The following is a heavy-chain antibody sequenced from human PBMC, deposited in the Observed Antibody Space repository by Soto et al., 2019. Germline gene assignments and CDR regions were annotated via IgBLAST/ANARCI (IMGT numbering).Heavy chain of an antibody. CDR2: ISWFSGSE. D-gene: IGHD3-16*02. Sequence: EVQLVESGGGLVQPGRSLRLSCVGSGFTFNDYAMHWVRQAPGKGLEWVAGISWFSGSEGYADSVRGRFTIASDDANNTLYLQLASLTSEDTAFCYWVSASGRQWQLLVIVDYWGRGTLVNVSS. V-gene: IGHV3-9*01. CDR1: GFTFNDYA. J-gene: IGHJ4*02. CDR3: VSASGRQWQLLVIVDY.